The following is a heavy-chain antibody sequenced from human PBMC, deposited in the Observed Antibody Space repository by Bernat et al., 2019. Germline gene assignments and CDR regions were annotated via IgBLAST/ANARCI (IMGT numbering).Heavy chain of an antibody. CDR2: INAGNGNT. CDR3: ARGADRYSYGWGYYFDY. J-gene: IGHJ4*02. V-gene: IGHV1-3*01. CDR1: GYTFTSYA. Sequence: QVQLVRSGAEVKKPGASVKVSCKASGYTFTSYAMHWVRQAPGQRLEWMGWINAGNGNTKYSQKFQGRVTITRDTSASTAYMELSSLRSEDTAVYYCARGADRYSYGWGYYFDYWGQGTLVTVSS. D-gene: IGHD5-18*01.